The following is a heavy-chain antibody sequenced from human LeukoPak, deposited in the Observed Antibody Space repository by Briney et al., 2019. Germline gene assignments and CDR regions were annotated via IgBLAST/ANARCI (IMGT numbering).Heavy chain of an antibody. CDR2: IYYSGST. V-gene: IGHV4-59*08. D-gene: IGHD2-21*01. CDR1: GGSISSYY. J-gene: IGHJ6*03. CDR3: ARAEYCGGDCYSHYYYYMDV. Sequence: SETLSLTCTVSGGSISSYYWSWIRQPPGKGLEWIGYIYYSGSTNYNPSLKSRVTISVDTSKNQFSLKLSSVTAADTAVYYCARAEYCGGDCYSHYYYYMDVWGKGTTVTVSS.